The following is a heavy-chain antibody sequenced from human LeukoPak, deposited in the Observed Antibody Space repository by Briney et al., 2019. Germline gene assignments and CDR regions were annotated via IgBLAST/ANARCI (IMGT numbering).Heavy chain of an antibody. D-gene: IGHD6-6*01. J-gene: IGHJ4*02. CDR1: GYTFTGYY. Sequence: ASVKVSCKASGYTFTGYYMHWVRQAPGHGLEWMGWINPNSGGTNYAQKFQGRVTMTRDTSISTAYMELSRLRSDDTAVYYCARCRVAARPRDPFDYWGQGTLVTVSS. V-gene: IGHV1-2*02. CDR3: ARCRVAARPRDPFDY. CDR2: INPNSGGT.